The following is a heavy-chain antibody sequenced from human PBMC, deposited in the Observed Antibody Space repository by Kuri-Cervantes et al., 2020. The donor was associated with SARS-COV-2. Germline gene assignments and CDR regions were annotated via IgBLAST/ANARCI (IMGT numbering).Heavy chain of an antibody. CDR2: ISAYNGNT. V-gene: IGHV1-18*01. J-gene: IGHJ6*02. D-gene: IGHD3-3*01. Sequence: ASVKVSCKASGYTFTSYGISWVRQAPGQGLEWVGWISAYNGNTNYAQKLQGRVTMTTDTSTSTAYMELRSLRSDDTAVYYCARDDGRRIFGVVINYYYYGMDVWGQGTTVTVSS. CDR1: GYTFTSYG. CDR3: ARDDGRRIFGVVINYYYYGMDV.